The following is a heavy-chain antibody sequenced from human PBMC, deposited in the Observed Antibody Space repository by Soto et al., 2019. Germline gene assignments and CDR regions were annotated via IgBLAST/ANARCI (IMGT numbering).Heavy chain of an antibody. CDR1: GGSIRSGGYY. V-gene: IGHV4-31*03. D-gene: IGHD5-18*01. J-gene: IGHJ6*02. CDR2: IYYSGNT. CDR3: ARDRLMATAGTARHYFGLDV. Sequence: LSLTCTVSGGSIRSGGYYWSWVRQNPRRGLEWIGNIYYSGNTCYNPSLKSRLTISVDTSKNQFSLNLSSVTAADTAVYYCARDRLMATAGTARHYFGLDVWGQGTTVTVSS.